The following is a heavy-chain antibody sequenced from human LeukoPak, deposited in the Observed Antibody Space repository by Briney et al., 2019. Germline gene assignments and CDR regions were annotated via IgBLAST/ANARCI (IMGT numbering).Heavy chain of an antibody. CDR3: ARLYKYYYGMDV. Sequence: ESLKISCKGCGYSFTGYWIGCVRQMPGKGLEWMGIIYPGDSDTRYSPSFQGQVTISADKSISTAYPQWSSLKASDTAMYYCARLYKYYYGMDVWGQGTTVTVSS. CDR1: GYSFTGYW. D-gene: IGHD1-1*01. J-gene: IGHJ6*02. CDR2: IYPGDSDT. V-gene: IGHV5-51*01.